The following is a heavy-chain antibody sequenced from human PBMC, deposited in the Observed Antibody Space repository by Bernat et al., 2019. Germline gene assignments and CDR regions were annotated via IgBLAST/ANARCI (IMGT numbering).Heavy chain of an antibody. J-gene: IGHJ5*02. CDR1: GYTFTSYG. CDR3: ARAGDDILTGNWFDP. V-gene: IGHV1-18*01. CDR2: ISAYNGNT. Sequence: QVQLVQSGAEVKKPGASVKVSCKASGYTFTSYGISWVRQAPGQGLEWMGWISAYNGNTNYAQNLQGRVTMTTDTSTSTTYMELRSLRSDDTAVYYCARAGDDILTGNWFDPWGQGTLVTVSS. D-gene: IGHD3-9*01.